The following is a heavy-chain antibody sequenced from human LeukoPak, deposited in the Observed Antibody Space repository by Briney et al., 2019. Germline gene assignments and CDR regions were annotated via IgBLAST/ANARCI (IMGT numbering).Heavy chain of an antibody. D-gene: IGHD3-10*01. Sequence: GASVTVSCKASGYTFSTYDINWVRQAAGQGLQWMGWINPKSGNTYYAEDFQGRVTMSRNTSTNTAYMELSSLRSEDTAVYFCARVKYGSGRKGYYYYFMDVWGKGTTVTVSS. CDR3: ARVKYGSGRKGYYYYFMDV. CDR1: GYTFSTYD. J-gene: IGHJ6*03. CDR2: INPKSGNT. V-gene: IGHV1-8*01.